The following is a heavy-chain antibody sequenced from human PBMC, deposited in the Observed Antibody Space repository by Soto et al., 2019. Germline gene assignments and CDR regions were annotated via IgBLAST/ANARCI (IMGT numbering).Heavy chain of an antibody. CDR3: ARAPGGSTETFDS. CDR2: ISYSGSNT. J-gene: IGHJ4*02. CDR1: GFTFRSYA. Sequence: QVHLVASGGGMVQPGRSLRLACTASGFTFRSYAMHWVRQAPGKGLEWVAVISYSGSNTYYADSVKGRFSISRDISNNTLYLQMNSLRSEDTAVYYCARAPGGSTETFDSWGQGTLVTVSS. D-gene: IGHD3-10*01. V-gene: IGHV3-30-3*01.